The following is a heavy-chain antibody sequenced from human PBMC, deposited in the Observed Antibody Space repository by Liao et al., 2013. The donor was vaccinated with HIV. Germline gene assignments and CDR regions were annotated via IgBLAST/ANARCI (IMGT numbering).Heavy chain of an antibody. V-gene: IGHV4-61*02. CDR1: GGSISSGSYY. J-gene: IGHJ3*01. Sequence: QVQLQESGPGLVKPSETLSLSCTVSGGSISSGSYYWSWIRQPAGKGLEWIGRIGLIYGSETTNYNASLKSRVTMSVDTSNDQLSLRLHSVTAADTAVYYCAREFHYDSSGEAFDVWGQGTMVTVSS. CDR3: AREFHYDSSGEAFDV. CDR2: IGLIYGSETT. D-gene: IGHD3-22*01.